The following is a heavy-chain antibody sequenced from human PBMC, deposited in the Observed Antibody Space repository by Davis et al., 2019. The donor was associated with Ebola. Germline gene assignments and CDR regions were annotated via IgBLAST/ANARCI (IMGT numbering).Heavy chain of an antibody. Sequence: GGSLRLSCAASGFTFSTYSMSWVRQAPGKGLEWVSVISSSGDGSGSDSTYYADSVKGRFTIARDIFDNTLYLNMNTLRAADTAVYYCAKVVSAPPSHVTSFGEAIPHYNAMDVWGQGTTVTVSS. D-gene: IGHD3-3*01. CDR2: ISSSGDGSGSDST. CDR3: AKVVSAPPSHVTSFGEAIPHYNAMDV. V-gene: IGHV3-23*01. CDR1: GFTFSTYS. J-gene: IGHJ6*02.